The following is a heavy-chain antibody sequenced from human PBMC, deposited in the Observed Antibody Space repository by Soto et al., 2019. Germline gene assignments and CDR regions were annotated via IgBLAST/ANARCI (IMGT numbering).Heavy chain of an antibody. J-gene: IGHJ3*02. CDR3: ARDSDAFDI. Sequence: SETLSLTCTVSGGSISSGGYHWSWIRQHPGKGLEWIGYIYYSGSTYYNPSLKSRVTISVDTSKNQFSLKLSSVTAADTAVYYCARDSDAFDIWGQGTMVTVSS. V-gene: IGHV4-31*03. CDR2: IYYSGST. CDR1: GGSISSGGYH.